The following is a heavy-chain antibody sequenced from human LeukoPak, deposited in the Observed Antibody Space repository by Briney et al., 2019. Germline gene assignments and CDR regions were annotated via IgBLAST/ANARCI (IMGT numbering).Heavy chain of an antibody. J-gene: IGHJ4*02. D-gene: IGHD3-22*01. CDR1: GFTFGDYY. CDR3: ARESYYYDSSGYYVYYFDY. Sequence: PGGSLRLSCAASGFTFGDYYMSWIRQAPGKGLEWVSYISSSGSTIYYADSVKGRFTISRDNAKNSLYLQMHSLRAEDTAVYYCARESYYYDSSGYYVYYFDYWGQGTLVTVSS. CDR2: ISSSGSTI. V-gene: IGHV3-11*01.